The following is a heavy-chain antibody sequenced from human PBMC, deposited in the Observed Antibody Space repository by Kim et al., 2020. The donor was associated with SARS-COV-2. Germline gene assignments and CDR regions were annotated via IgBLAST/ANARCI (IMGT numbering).Heavy chain of an antibody. J-gene: IGHJ3*01. D-gene: IGHD2-8*01. CDR2: INPGDSDI. CDR3: ARRYCANSACSGAGDAFDV. V-gene: IGHV5-51*01. CDR1: GYMFATYW. Sequence: GESLKISCQGSGYMFATYWIAWVRQMPGKGLEWMGSINPGDSDIRYSPSFEGQVTFAADKSTAYLHWGRLKASDTGIYYCARRYCANSACSGAGDAFDVWCQGTMVTASS.